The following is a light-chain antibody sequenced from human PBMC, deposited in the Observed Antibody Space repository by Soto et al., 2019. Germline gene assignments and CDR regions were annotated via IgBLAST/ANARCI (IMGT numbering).Light chain of an antibody. Sequence: QSVVTQPPSASGSPGQRVTISCSGSSSNIGSNTVNWYQLVPGTAPKFLIYNDDRRPSGVPDRFSASKSGTSASLAISGLQSEDEADYYCAVWDDRLNGPVFGGGTKLTVL. CDR2: NDD. CDR1: SSNIGSNT. V-gene: IGLV1-44*01. J-gene: IGLJ2*01. CDR3: AVWDDRLNGPV.